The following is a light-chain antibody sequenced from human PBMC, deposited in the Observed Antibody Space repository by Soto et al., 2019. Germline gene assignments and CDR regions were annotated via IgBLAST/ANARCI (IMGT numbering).Light chain of an antibody. CDR2: EDN. V-gene: IGLV6-57*01. J-gene: IGLJ2*01. Sequence: NFMLTQPHSVSESPGKTVTISCTRSSDSIASNYVQWYQQRPGSSPTTVIYEDNQRPSGVPDRFSGSIDSSSNSASLTISGLKTEDEADYYCQSYDSSIVVFGGGTKLTVL. CDR3: QSYDSSIVV. CDR1: SDSIASNY.